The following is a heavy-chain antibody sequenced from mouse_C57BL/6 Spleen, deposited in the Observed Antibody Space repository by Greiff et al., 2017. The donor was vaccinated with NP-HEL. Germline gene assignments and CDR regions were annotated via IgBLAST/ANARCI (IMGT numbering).Heavy chain of an antibody. CDR1: GYTFTSYW. J-gene: IGHJ1*03. D-gene: IGHD3-3*01. CDR2: IHPNSGST. Sequence: QVQLQQPGAELVKPGASVKLSCKASGYTFTSYWMHWVKQRPGQGLEWIGMIHPNSGSTNYNEKFKSKATLTVDKSSSTAYMHLSSLTSEDSAVYYCARRTRGGYFDVWGTGTTVTGSS. CDR3: ARRTRGGYFDV. V-gene: IGHV1-64*01.